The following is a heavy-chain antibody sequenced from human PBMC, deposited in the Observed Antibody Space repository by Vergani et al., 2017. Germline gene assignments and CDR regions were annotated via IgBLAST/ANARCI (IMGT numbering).Heavy chain of an antibody. V-gene: IGHV3-7*01. CDR1: GFIFSHYW. Sequence: EVQLVESGGGLVQPGGSLRLSCAASGFIFSHYWMRWVRQAPGKGLEWVANINQDGSEKYYVDSVKGRFTISRDNAKNSLYLQMNSLRAEDTALYYCARINYYGSSGYSLTRWHNWFDPWGQGNLRTFSS. CDR2: INQDGSEK. D-gene: IGHD3-22*01. J-gene: IGHJ5*02. CDR3: ARINYYGSSGYSLTRWHNWFDP.